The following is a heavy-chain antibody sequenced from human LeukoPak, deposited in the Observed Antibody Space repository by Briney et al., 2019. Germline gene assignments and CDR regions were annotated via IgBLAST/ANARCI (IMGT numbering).Heavy chain of an antibody. CDR2: INPSGGST. D-gene: IGHD3-10*01. J-gene: IGHJ4*02. Sequence: ASVKVSCKASGYTFTSYYMHWVREAPGQGLERRGIINPSGGSTSYAQKFQGRVTMTRDMSTSTVYMELSSLRSEDTAVYYCARDIYPARAMVRGVIIPDYWGQGTLVTVSS. CDR3: ARDIYPARAMVRGVIIPDY. CDR1: GYTFTSYY. V-gene: IGHV1-46*01.